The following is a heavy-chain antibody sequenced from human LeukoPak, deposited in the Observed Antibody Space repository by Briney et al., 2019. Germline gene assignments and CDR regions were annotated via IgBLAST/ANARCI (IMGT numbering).Heavy chain of an antibody. CDR2: IKQDGSEK. V-gene: IGHV3-7*01. CDR3: ARDPIFGVVIAHFDY. Sequence: GGSLRLSCAASGFTFSSYAMSWVRQTPGKGLEWVANIKQDGSEKYYVDSVKGRFTISRDNAKNSLYLQMNSLRAEDTAVYYCARDPIFGVVIAHFDYWGQGTLVTVSS. J-gene: IGHJ4*02. D-gene: IGHD3-3*01. CDR1: GFTFSSYA.